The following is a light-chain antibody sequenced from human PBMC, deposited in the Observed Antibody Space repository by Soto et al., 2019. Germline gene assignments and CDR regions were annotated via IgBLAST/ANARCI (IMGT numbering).Light chain of an antibody. Sequence: DIQMTQSPSSLSASVGDRVTITCRASQDILNYVGWFQQKPGKAPKSLIYGASSLHSGVPSRFSGSGFGTDFSLTISSLQPEDFATYCCQQYASTVATFGQGTTLEV. CDR1: QDILNY. J-gene: IGKJ2*01. V-gene: IGKV1-16*01. CDR3: QQYASTVAT. CDR2: GAS.